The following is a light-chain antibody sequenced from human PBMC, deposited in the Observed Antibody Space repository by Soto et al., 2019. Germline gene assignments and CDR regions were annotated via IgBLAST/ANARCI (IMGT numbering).Light chain of an antibody. V-gene: IGLV1-47*02. CDR1: SSNIGSNS. J-gene: IGLJ3*02. Sequence: QSVLTPPPSASGTPGQRVAISCSGSSSNIGSNSVSWYQQVPGTAPKLLIYNNNQRPSGVPDRFSGSNSGTSASLAISGLRSEDEADYYCAAWDDSLSGGVFGGGTKLTVL. CDR2: NNN. CDR3: AAWDDSLSGGV.